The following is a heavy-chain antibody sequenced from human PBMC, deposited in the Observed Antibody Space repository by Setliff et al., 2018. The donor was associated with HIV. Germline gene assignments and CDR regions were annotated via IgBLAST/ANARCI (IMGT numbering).Heavy chain of an antibody. Sequence: LSLTCTVSGGSVSSGSYYWSWIRQPAGKGLDWVGHIFTSGSTNYNPSLKSRVTLSMDTSQNQFSLRLNSVTAADTAVYYCMRGSGLTPGSYLGDYWGQGILVTVSS. CDR1: GGSVSSGSYY. D-gene: IGHD1-26*01. CDR3: MRGSGLTPGSYLGDY. CDR2: IFTSGST. J-gene: IGHJ4*02. V-gene: IGHV4-61*09.